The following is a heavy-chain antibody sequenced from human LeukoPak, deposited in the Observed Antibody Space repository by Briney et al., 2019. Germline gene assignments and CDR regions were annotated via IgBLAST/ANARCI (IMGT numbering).Heavy chain of an antibody. V-gene: IGHV3-48*04. CDR2: ISSSSSTI. D-gene: IGHD3-10*01. Sequence: GGSLRLSCAASGFTFSSYSMNWVRQAPGKGLEWASYISSSSSTIYYADFVKGRSTISRDNAKNSLYLQMNSLRAEDTAVYYCAREAYGSFDPWGQGTLVTVSS. J-gene: IGHJ5*02. CDR3: AREAYGSFDP. CDR1: GFTFSSYS.